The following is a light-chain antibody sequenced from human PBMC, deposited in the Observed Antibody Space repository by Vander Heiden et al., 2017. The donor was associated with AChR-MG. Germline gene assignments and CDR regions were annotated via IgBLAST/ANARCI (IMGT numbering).Light chain of an antibody. CDR3: QQYNNWPPLT. V-gene: IGKV3-15*01. Sequence: EIVMTQSPATVSVSPGERAPLSCSASHRVSSNSALYQQRPGQAPRLLIYGASTSATGIPARFSGSGSGTEFTLTISSLQSEDLSVFYCQQYNNWPPLTFGQGTKVEIK. CDR2: GAS. CDR1: HRVSSN. J-gene: IGKJ1*01.